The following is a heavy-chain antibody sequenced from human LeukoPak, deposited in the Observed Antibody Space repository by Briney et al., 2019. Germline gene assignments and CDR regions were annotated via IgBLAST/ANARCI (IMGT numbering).Heavy chain of an antibody. D-gene: IGHD3-22*01. V-gene: IGHV1-18*01. CDR2: ISAYNGNT. Sequence: ASVKVSCKASGYTFTSYGISWVRQAPGQGLEWMGWISAYNGNTNYAQKLQGRVTMTTDTSTSTAFMELRSLRSDDTAVYYRARDPTNYYDSSGYEFQHWGQGTLVTVSS. J-gene: IGHJ1*01. CDR3: ARDPTNYYDSSGYEFQH. CDR1: GYTFTSYG.